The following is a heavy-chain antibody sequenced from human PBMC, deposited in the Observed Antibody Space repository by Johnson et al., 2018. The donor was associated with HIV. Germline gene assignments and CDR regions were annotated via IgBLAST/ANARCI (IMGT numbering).Heavy chain of an antibody. CDR2: IVSDVSSA. J-gene: IGHJ3*02. CDR1: GFTFSPYW. D-gene: IGHD6-25*01. V-gene: IGHV3-74*01. Sequence: VQLVESGGRLIQPGGSLRLSCTASGFTFSPYWVHWVRQAPGQGLVWVSRIVSDVSSAIYTDSVTGRFTISRDNTKNTLYLQMNSLRAEDTAVYYCAKETPSSGGTFDIWGQGTMVIVSS. CDR3: AKETPSSGGTFDI.